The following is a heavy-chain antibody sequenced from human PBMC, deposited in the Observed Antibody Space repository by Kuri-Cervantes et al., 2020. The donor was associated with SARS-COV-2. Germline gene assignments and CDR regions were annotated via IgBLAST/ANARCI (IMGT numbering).Heavy chain of an antibody. CDR1: GGSISSYY. D-gene: IGHD3-9*01. Sequence: SETLSLTCTVSGGSISSYYWSWIRQPPGKGLEWIGYIYYSGNTNYNPSLKSRVTISVDTSKNQFSLKLSSVTAADTAVYYCARDSYDTMDVWGKGTTVTVSS. CDR3: ARDSYDTMDV. J-gene: IGHJ6*03. CDR2: IYYSGNT. V-gene: IGHV4-59*12.